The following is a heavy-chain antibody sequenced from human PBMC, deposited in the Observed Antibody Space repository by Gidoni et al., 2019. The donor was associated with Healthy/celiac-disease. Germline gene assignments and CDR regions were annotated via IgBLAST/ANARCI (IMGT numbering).Heavy chain of an antibody. CDR1: GYTFTSYY. CDR2: INPSGGST. CDR3: ARVDYYDSPWGYGTFDI. J-gene: IGHJ3*02. D-gene: IGHD3-22*01. Sequence: QVQLVQSGAEVKKPGASVKVSCKASGYTFTSYYMHWVRQAPGQGLEWMGIINPSGGSTSYAQKFQGRVTMTRDTSTSTVYMELSSLRSEDTAVYYCARVDYYDSPWGYGTFDIWGQGTMVTVSS. V-gene: IGHV1-46*03.